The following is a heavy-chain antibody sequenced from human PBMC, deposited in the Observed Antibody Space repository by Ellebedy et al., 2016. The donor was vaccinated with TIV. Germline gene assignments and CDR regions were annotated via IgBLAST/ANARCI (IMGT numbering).Heavy chain of an antibody. CDR2: ISWMSHVI. Sequence: GGSLRLXCAASGFIFEDYAMHWVRQGPGKGLEWVAGISWMSHVIGYGDSVKGRFTISRDNTKKSLNLQMNSLRLEDTALYYCVKSLNDRRDLNWLTPWGPGAQVTVSS. CDR1: GFIFEDYA. CDR3: VKSLNDRRDLNWLTP. V-gene: IGHV3-9*01. D-gene: IGHD3-16*01. J-gene: IGHJ5*02.